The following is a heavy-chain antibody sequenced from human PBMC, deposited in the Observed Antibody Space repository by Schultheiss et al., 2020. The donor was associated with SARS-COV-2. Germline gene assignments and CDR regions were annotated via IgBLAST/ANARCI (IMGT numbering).Heavy chain of an antibody. D-gene: IGHD4-17*01. CDR3: ARGPGYGDPNWFDP. CDR2: IYYSGST. Sequence: SETLSLTCTVSGGSIRSGGYYWSWIRQHPGKGLEWIGYIYYSGSTYYNSSLKSLVTISVDTSKNQLSLKLSSVSAADTAVYYCARGPGYGDPNWFDPWGQGTLVTVSS. CDR1: GGSIRSGGYY. J-gene: IGHJ5*02. V-gene: IGHV4-31*01.